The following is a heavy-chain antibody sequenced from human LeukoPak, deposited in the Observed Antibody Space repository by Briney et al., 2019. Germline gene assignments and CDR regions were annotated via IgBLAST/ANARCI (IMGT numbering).Heavy chain of an antibody. D-gene: IGHD2-2*02. Sequence: SETLSLTCTVSGGSISSYYWSWIRQPPGKGLEWIGYIYYSGSTNYNPSLKSRVTISVDTSKNQFSLKLSSVTAADTAVYYCARHDTRYCSSTSCYTDYYYMDVWGKGTTVTVSS. J-gene: IGHJ6*03. CDR2: IYYSGST. CDR1: GGSISSYY. V-gene: IGHV4-59*01. CDR3: ARHDTRYCSSTSCYTDYYYMDV.